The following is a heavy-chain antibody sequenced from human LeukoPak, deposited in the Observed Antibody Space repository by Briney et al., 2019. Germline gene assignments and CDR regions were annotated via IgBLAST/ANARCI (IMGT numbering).Heavy chain of an antibody. J-gene: IGHJ6*03. CDR1: GFTFSSYG. D-gene: IGHD2-2*01. V-gene: IGHV3-30*02. CDR2: IRCDGSNK. CDR3: AKVYRDCSSTRCYYYYYMDV. Sequence: GGSLRLSCAASGFTFSSYGMHWVRQAPGKGLEWVAFIRCDGSNKYYADSVKGRFTISRDNSKNTLYLQMNSLRAEDTAVYYCAKVYRDCSSTRCYYYYYMDVWGKGTTVTVSS.